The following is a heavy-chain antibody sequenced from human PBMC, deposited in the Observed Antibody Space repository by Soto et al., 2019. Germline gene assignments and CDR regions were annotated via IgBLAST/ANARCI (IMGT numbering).Heavy chain of an antibody. V-gene: IGHV5-10-1*04. CDR2: IDPSDSYT. D-gene: IGHD4-17*01. CDR1: GYTFTTYW. Sequence: GESLKISCQGSGYTFTTYWISWVRQMPGKGLEWMGTIDPSDSYTKYSPSFQGQVTISADKSISTAYLQWSSLKASDTAMYYCARLGLRHYYYYYGMDVWGQGTTVTVSS. J-gene: IGHJ6*02. CDR3: ARLGLRHYYYYYGMDV.